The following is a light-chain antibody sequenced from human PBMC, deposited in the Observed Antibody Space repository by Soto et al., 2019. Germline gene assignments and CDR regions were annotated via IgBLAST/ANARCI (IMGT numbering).Light chain of an antibody. Sequence: ILLTQSPATLSLSRGERATLSCRASQSVGSSLAWFQQKPGQPPRLLIYDASNRATGIPARFSGSGSETDFTLTITRLEPEDFAVYYCQQYSSSRTFGQGTKVDIK. CDR3: QQYSSSRT. CDR1: QSVGSS. CDR2: DAS. V-gene: IGKV3-11*01. J-gene: IGKJ1*01.